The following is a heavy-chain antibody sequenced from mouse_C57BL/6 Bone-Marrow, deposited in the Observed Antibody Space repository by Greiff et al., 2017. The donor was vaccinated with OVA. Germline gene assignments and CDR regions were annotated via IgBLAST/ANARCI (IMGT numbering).Heavy chain of an antibody. V-gene: IGHV14-4*01. D-gene: IGHD2-4*01. CDR3: TPIYYDYDEGWD. Sequence: EVQLVESGAELVRPGASVKLSCTASGFNIKDDYMHWVKQRPEQGLEWIGWIDPENGDTEYASKFQGKATITADTSSNTAYLQLSSLTSEDTAVYYCTPIYYDYDEGWDWGQGTLVTVSA. CDR2: IDPENGDT. J-gene: IGHJ3*01. CDR1: GFNIKDDY.